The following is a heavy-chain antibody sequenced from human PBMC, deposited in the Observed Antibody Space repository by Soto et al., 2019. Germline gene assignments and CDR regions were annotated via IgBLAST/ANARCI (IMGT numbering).Heavy chain of an antibody. V-gene: IGHV4-61*01. CDR1: GASVNNRNYH. CDR2: VQNGGTT. Sequence: QVQLQESGPGLVKPSETLSLTCTVSGASVNNRNYHWSWIRQPPGRGLEWIGQVQNGGTTEFDSSYLKSLLTFSIDASKNQFSLRLNSVTAADTAIYYCAVLLAGGGGDGNWGQGTLVTVSS. D-gene: IGHD3-10*01. CDR3: AVLLAGGGGDGN. J-gene: IGHJ4*02.